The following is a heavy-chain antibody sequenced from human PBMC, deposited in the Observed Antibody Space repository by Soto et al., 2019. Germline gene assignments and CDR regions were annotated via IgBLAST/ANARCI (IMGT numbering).Heavy chain of an antibody. CDR2: ISSNSAYI. CDR1: GFTFRSFT. Sequence: PGGSLRLSCAASGFTFRSFTMNWVRQAPGKGLERVSTISSNSAYIYYTDALRGRFTISRDNAKNSLHLQMNSLRAEDTAVYYCTRDASRDSSARGWFDPWGPGTLDTVSS. D-gene: IGHD6-13*01. J-gene: IGHJ5*02. V-gene: IGHV3-21*01. CDR3: TRDASRDSSARGWFDP.